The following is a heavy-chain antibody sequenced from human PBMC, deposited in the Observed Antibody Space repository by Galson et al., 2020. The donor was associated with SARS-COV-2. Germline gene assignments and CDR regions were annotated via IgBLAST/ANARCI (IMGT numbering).Heavy chain of an antibody. V-gene: IGHV3-21*01. Sequence: GESLKISCAASGFIFSTFSMSWVRQAPGKGLEWVSSISRGSSDISYADSVKGRFTISRDNARNSLYLQMNSLRAEDTAVYYCARGSSGWSRDYWGQGTLVTVSS. CDR1: GFIFSTFS. CDR3: ARGSSGWSRDY. D-gene: IGHD6-19*01. CDR2: ISRGSSDI. J-gene: IGHJ4*02.